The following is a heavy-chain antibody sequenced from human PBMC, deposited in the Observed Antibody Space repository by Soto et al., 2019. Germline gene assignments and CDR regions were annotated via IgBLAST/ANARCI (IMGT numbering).Heavy chain of an antibody. Sequence: PSETLCLTCTVSGGSISSYYWSWIRQPPGKGLEWIGYIYYSGSTNYNPSLKSRATISVDTSKNQFSLKLSSVTAADTAVYYCARAGTTVTRHDAFDIWGQGTMVTVSS. J-gene: IGHJ3*02. CDR2: IYYSGST. CDR1: GGSISSYY. D-gene: IGHD4-17*01. CDR3: ARAGTTVTRHDAFDI. V-gene: IGHV4-59*08.